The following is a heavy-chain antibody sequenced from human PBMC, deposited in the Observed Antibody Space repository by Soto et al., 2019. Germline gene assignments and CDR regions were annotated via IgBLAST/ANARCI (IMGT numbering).Heavy chain of an antibody. D-gene: IGHD5-18*01. Sequence: ASVKVSCKASGYTFTSYGISWVRQAPGQGLEWMGILNPNSGATTYAQKFQGRVTMTEDTSTDTAYMELSSLRSEDTAVYYCATVSGYSYGYRLDSWGQGTLVTVSS. V-gene: IGHV1-18*01. CDR1: GYTFTSYG. CDR2: LNPNSGAT. CDR3: ATVSGYSYGYRLDS. J-gene: IGHJ4*02.